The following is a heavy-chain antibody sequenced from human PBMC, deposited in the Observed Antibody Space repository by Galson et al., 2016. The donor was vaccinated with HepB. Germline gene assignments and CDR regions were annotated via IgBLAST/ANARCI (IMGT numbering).Heavy chain of an antibody. CDR1: GFTFSNYA. CDR3: ATNRWFGVLSQVDT. Sequence: SLRLSCTASGFTFSNYAFHWVRQAPGKGLEWVAVISNDGSHAFYADSARGRFTISRDESTNTVYLQMNSLRGEDTAVYFCATNRWFGVLSQVDTWGQGTLVTVSS. CDR2: ISNDGSHA. D-gene: IGHD3-10*01. J-gene: IGHJ4*02. V-gene: IGHV3-30*04.